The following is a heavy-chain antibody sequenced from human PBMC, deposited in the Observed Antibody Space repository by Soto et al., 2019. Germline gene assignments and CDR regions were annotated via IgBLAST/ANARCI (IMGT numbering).Heavy chain of an antibody. Sequence: EVQLVESGGGLVKPGGSLRLSCAASGFTFSSYSMNWVRQAPGKGLEWVSSISSSSSYIYYADSVKGRFTISRDNAKNSLYLQMNGLRAEDTAVYYCARDRNDYVWGSYRYTGGYYFDYWGQGTLVTVSS. CDR3: ARDRNDYVWGSYRYTGGYYFDY. CDR2: ISSSSSYI. J-gene: IGHJ4*02. D-gene: IGHD3-16*02. V-gene: IGHV3-21*01. CDR1: GFTFSSYS.